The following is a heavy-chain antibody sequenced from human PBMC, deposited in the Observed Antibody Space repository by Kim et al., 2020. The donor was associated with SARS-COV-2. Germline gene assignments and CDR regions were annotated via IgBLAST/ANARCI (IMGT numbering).Heavy chain of an antibody. CDR2: FDPEDGET. CDR1: GYTLTELS. J-gene: IGHJ6*02. D-gene: IGHD6-6*01. Sequence: ASVKVSCKVSGYTLTELSMHWVRQAPGKGLEWMGGFDPEDGETIYAQKFQGRVTMTEDTSTDTAYMELSSLRSEDTAVYYCATGRIAARSGYYYYGMDVWGQGTTVTVSS. CDR3: ATGRIAARSGYYYYGMDV. V-gene: IGHV1-24*01.